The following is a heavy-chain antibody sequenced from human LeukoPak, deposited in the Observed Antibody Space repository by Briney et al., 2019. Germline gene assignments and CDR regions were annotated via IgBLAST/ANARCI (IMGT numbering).Heavy chain of an antibody. D-gene: IGHD1-26*01. CDR2: IYYTGST. CDR1: GDSISSGDYY. Sequence: SETLSLTCTVSGDSISSGDYYWSWIRQPPGKGLEWIGYIYYTGSTSYNPSLKSRVTMSLDASKNQFSLELNSVTPADTAVYYCARGGNYWPQWWFDPWGRGTLVSVSS. CDR3: ARGGNYWPQWWFDP. J-gene: IGHJ5*02. V-gene: IGHV4-61*08.